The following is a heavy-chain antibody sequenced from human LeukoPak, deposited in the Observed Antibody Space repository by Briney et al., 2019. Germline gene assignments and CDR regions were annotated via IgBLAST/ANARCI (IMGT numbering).Heavy chain of an antibody. D-gene: IGHD3-10*01. CDR1: GFTFSSYA. J-gene: IGHJ3*02. CDR3: AKDSPYTYGSGSYPYAFDI. V-gene: IGHV3-23*01. CDR2: ISGSGGST. Sequence: GGSLRLSCAASGFTFSSYAMSWVRQAPGKGLEWVSAISGSGGSTYYADSVKGRFTISRDNSKNTLYLQMNSLRAEDTAVYYCAKDSPYTYGSGSYPYAFDIWGQGTMVTVSS.